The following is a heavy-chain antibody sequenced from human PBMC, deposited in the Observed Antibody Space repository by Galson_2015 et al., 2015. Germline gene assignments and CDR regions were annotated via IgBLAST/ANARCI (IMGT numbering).Heavy chain of an antibody. V-gene: IGHV3-23*01. CDR2: ITSSLNT. CDR1: GFPFDTWA. D-gene: IGHD3-10*01. Sequence: SLRLSCAASGFPFDTWAMSWVRQPPGKSLEWVSSITSSLNTYYADSVKGRFTISRDNSKNALYLQMNSLRPEDTAVYQCLGGRVYWGQGILVTVPS. J-gene: IGHJ4*02. CDR3: LGGRVY.